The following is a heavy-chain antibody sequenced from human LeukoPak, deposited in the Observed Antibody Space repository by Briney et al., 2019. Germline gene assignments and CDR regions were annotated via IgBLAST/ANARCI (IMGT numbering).Heavy chain of an antibody. J-gene: IGHJ5*02. Sequence: GRCLRLSCAAAGFTLSNAYMSWVRQAHGKGMEWVGRIKNKTNGGTTDYAAPVKGRFTISRDDSKNTLYLPMNMLKTEDITVYYCTTTIVGLTTRFDPGDQGTLVTVSS. D-gene: IGHD1-26*01. CDR2: IKNKTNGGTT. CDR1: GFTLSNAY. CDR3: TTTIVGLTTRFDP. V-gene: IGHV3-15*01.